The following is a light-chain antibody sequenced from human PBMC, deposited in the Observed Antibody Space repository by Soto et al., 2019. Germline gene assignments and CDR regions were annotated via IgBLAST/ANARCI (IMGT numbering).Light chain of an antibody. J-gene: IGLJ2*01. V-gene: IGLV2-14*01. CDR1: SSDVGVFNY. CDR2: DVS. CDR3: SSYTSMSTVI. Sequence: QSALTQPASVSGSPGQSITISCTGTSSDVGVFNYVSWYQHHPGKAPKVMIYDVSNRPSGVSNRFSGSKSDTTASLTISGLLAEDEAEYSCSSYTSMSTVIFGGGTKLTVL.